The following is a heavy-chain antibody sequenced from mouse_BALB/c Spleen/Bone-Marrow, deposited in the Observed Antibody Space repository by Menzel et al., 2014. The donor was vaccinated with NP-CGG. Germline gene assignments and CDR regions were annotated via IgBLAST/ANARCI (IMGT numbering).Heavy chain of an antibody. D-gene: IGHD1-1*01. CDR2: ISSGSSTI. J-gene: IGHJ2*01. V-gene: IGHV5-17*02. Sequence: EVKLMESGGGIVQPGGSRKLSCAASGFTFSSFGMNWVRQAPEKGLEWVAYISSGSSTIYSADTVMGRFTISRDKPKNHMFVQMTSLRFEDTAIDSCARSGSSSGYFDYWGQGTTLTVSS. CDR1: GFTFSSFG. CDR3: ARSGSSSGYFDY.